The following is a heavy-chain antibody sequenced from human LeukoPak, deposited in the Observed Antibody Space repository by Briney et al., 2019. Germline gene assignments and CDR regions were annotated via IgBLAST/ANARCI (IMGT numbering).Heavy chain of an antibody. CDR3: ARGGWNKFDY. Sequence: SETLSLTCTVSGGSISSYYWSWIRQPPGKGLEWIGFIFYSGTANYNPSLKSRVTISVDTSKNQFSLKLSSVTAADTAVYYCARGGWNKFDYWGQGTLVTVSS. CDR2: IFYSGTA. V-gene: IGHV4-59*01. D-gene: IGHD3-22*01. CDR1: GGSISSYY. J-gene: IGHJ4*02.